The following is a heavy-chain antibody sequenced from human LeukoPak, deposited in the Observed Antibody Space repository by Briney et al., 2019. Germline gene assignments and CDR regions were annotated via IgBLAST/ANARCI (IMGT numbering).Heavy chain of an antibody. Sequence: GASVKVSCKASGGTFSSYAISWVRQAPGQGLEWMGGIIPIFGTANYAQKFQGRVTITADESTSTAYMELRSLKSDDTAVYYCARDVPGSIGTTARFDPWGQGTLVTVSS. D-gene: IGHD1-1*01. CDR3: ARDVPGSIGTTARFDP. J-gene: IGHJ5*02. V-gene: IGHV1-69*13. CDR1: GGTFSSYA. CDR2: IIPIFGTA.